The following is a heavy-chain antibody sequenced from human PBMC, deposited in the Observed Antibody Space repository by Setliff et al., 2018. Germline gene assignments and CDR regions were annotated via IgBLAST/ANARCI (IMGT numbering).Heavy chain of an antibody. CDR1: GYSISNGFY. J-gene: IGHJ1*01. CDR3: ARVDFTMIQGVIGQ. Sequence: PSETLSLTCAVSGYSISNGFYWGWIRQSPVKGLEWIGRLFDGGSAYYSPSLKSRASISLDTSKNQFSLKMTSLTAADTAVYYCARVDFTMIQGVIGQWGQGTLVTVSS. D-gene: IGHD3-10*01. V-gene: IGHV4-38-2*01. CDR2: LFDGGSA.